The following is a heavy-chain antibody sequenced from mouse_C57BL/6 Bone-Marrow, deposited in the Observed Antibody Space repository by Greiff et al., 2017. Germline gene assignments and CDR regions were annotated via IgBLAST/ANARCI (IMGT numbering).Heavy chain of an antibody. Sequence: EVQLVESGGDLVKPGGSLKLSCAASGFTFSSYGMSWVRQTPDKRLEWVATISSGGSYTYYPDSVKGRFTISRDNAKNTLYLQMSSLKSEDTAMYYCARLYSNYFDYWGQGTTLTVSS. V-gene: IGHV5-6*01. CDR2: ISSGGSYT. J-gene: IGHJ2*01. CDR1: GFTFSSYG. D-gene: IGHD2-5*01. CDR3: ARLYSNYFDY.